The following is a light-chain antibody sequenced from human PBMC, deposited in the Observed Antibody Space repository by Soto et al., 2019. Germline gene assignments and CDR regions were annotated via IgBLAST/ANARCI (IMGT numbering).Light chain of an antibody. CDR3: SSYTSSSTLSTYV. Sequence: QSALTQPASVSGSPGQSITISCTGTSSDVGGYNYVSWYQHHPGKAPKLMIYDVSNRPSGVSNRFSGSKSGNTASLIISGFQAEDEADYYCSSYTSSSTLSTYVFGTGTKLTVL. CDR1: SSDVGGYNY. V-gene: IGLV2-14*03. J-gene: IGLJ1*01. CDR2: DVS.